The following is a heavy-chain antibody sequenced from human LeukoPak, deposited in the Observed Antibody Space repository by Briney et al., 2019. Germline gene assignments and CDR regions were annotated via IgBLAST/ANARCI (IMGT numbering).Heavy chain of an antibody. Sequence: ASVKVSCKGSGYTFTSYYMHWVRQAPGQGLEWMGIINPSGGSTSYAQKFQGRVTMTRDTSTSTVYMELSSLRSEDTAVYYCARDLFHYYDAFDIWGQGTMVTVSS. CDR1: GYTFTSYY. D-gene: IGHD3-10*01. CDR3: ARDLFHYYDAFDI. V-gene: IGHV1-46*01. J-gene: IGHJ3*02. CDR2: INPSGGST.